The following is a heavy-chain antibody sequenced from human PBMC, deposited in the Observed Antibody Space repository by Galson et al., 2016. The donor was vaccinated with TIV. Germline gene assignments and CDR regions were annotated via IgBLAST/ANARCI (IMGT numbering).Heavy chain of an antibody. CDR1: GFTFSNYN. J-gene: IGHJ6*02. CDR3: ARTGNYYHYAMDV. CDR2: ISSTSNSI. V-gene: IGHV3-21*01. D-gene: IGHD7-27*01. Sequence: SLRLSCAASGFTFSNYNMNWVRQAPGKGLEWVSSISSTSNSIYYGDPVKGRFTISRDNADNSLHLHMNSLRAEETAIYFCARTGNYYHYAMDVWAKGPRSPSP.